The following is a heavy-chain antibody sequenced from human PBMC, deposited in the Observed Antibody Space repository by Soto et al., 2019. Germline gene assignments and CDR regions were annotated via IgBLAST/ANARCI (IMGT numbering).Heavy chain of an antibody. V-gene: IGHV3-74*01. CDR2: INSDGSST. CDR1: GFTFSSYW. J-gene: IGHJ4*02. CDR3: AGERTYYDFWSGYYFPH. D-gene: IGHD3-3*01. Sequence: TGGSLRLSCAASGFTFSSYWMHWVRQAPGKGLVWVSRINSDGSSTSYADSVKGRFTISRDNAKNTLYLQMNSLRAEDTAVYYCAGERTYYDFWSGYYFPHWGQGTLVTVSS.